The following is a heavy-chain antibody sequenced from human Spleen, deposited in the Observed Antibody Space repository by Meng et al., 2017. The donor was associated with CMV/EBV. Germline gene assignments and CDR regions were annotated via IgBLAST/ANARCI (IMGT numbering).Heavy chain of an antibody. V-gene: IGHV3-11*04. Sequence: GGSLRLSCAASGFTFSDYYMSWIRQAPGKGLEWVSYIGSSGTTIYYADSVKGRFTISRDNSKNTVFLQMKSLRAEDTALYYCAKCLSGTGSDYWGQGTLVTVSS. CDR2: IGSSGTTI. D-gene: IGHD1-26*01. CDR1: GFTFSDYY. J-gene: IGHJ4*02. CDR3: AKCLSGTGSDY.